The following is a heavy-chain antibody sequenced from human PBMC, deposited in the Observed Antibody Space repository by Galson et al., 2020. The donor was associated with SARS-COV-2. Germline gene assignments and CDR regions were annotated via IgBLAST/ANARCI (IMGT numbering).Heavy chain of an antibody. CDR3: VKDMKEVSVATGGFDS. D-gene: IGHD5-12*01. CDR1: GFTFDDYA. Sequence: GESLKISCKASGFTFDDYAMHWVRQAPGKGLEWVSLISWDGGYTYYAASLKGRIIISRDNSKNSLYLQMNSLRHEDTALYYCVKDMKEVSVATGGFDSWGQGTLVSVSS. CDR2: ISWDGGYT. J-gene: IGHJ4*02. V-gene: IGHV3-43D*03.